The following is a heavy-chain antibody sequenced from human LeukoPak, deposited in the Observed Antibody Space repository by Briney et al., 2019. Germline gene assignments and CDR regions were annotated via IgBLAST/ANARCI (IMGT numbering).Heavy chain of an antibody. Sequence: ASVKVSCKASGYTLTGYYMHWVRQAPGQGLEWMGRINPNSGGTNYAQKFQGRVTMTRDTSISTAYMELSRLRSDDTAVYYCARPNYDSSGYYYLTSAEYFQHWGQGTLVTVSS. D-gene: IGHD3-22*01. CDR1: GYTLTGYY. J-gene: IGHJ1*01. CDR2: INPNSGGT. CDR3: ARPNYDSSGYYYLTSAEYFQH. V-gene: IGHV1-2*06.